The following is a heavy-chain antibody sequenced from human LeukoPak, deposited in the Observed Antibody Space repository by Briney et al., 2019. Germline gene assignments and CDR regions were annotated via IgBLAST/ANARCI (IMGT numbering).Heavy chain of an antibody. J-gene: IGHJ4*02. CDR3: ARGLNYDSSGYLFDY. CDR1: GASIISSNYY. V-gene: IGHV4-39*07. Sequence: SETLSLTFTVSGASIISSNYYWLWIRQPPGKGLEWIGSIHYSGSTYYNPSLKSRVTISLDTSKNQCSLKLSSVTAADTAVYYCARGLNYDSSGYLFDYWGQGTLVTVSS. D-gene: IGHD3-22*01. CDR2: IHYSGST.